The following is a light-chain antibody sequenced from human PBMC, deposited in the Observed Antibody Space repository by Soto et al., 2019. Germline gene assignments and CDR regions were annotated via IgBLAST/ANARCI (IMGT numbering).Light chain of an antibody. Sequence: ETGLTQYPATLSLAPGERAILYCRASQSVSTDLPWYPQKPGQAPRLLISDASNLAPGIPDRFSGSGSGPEVPLTLDSLEPECCAVDYGLQRSSWPLPCGGGPKVELK. CDR3: LQRSSWPLP. CDR1: QSVSTD. V-gene: IGKV3-11*01. CDR2: DAS. J-gene: IGKJ4*01.